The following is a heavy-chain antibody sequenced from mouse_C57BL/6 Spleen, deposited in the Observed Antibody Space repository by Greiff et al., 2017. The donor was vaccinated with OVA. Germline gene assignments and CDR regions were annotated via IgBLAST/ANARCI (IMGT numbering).Heavy chain of an antibody. V-gene: IGHV3-6*01. CDR3: ARVGDGYHSDV. CDR1: GYSIPSGYY. J-gene: IGHJ1*03. D-gene: IGHD2-3*01. Sequence: VQLQESGPGLVKPSQSLSLTCSVTGYSIPSGYYWNWIRQFPGNKLEWMGYLSYDGSNNYNPSLKNRISITRDTSKNQFFLKLNSVTTEDTATYYCARVGDGYHSDVWGTGTTVTVSA. CDR2: LSYDGSN.